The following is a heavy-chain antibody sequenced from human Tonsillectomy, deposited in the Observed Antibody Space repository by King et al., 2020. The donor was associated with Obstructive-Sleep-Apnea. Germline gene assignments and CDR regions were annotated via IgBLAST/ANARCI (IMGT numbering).Heavy chain of an antibody. CDR1: GFTFDDYA. CDR3: AKGRDYYGSGTALNWFDP. V-gene: IGHV3-9*01. J-gene: IGHJ5*02. D-gene: IGHD3-10*01. Sequence: EVQLVESGGGLVQPGRSLRLSCAASGFTFDDYAMHWVRQAPGKGLEWVSGISWNSGSIGYADSVKGRFTISRDNAKNSLYLQMNSLRAEDTALYYCAKGRDYYGSGTALNWFDPWGQGTLVTVSS. CDR2: ISWNSGSI.